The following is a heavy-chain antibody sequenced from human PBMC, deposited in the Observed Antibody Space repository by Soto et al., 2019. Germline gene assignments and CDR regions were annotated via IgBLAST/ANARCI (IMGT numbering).Heavy chain of an antibody. CDR1: GGTFSSYA. CDR3: ARATTRNGGDYYCGMDV. J-gene: IGHJ6*02. D-gene: IGHD3-16*01. CDR2: IIPIFGTA. Sequence: QVQLVQSGAEVKKPGSSVKVSCKASGGTFSSYAISWVRQAPGQGLEWMGGIIPIFGTANYAQKFQGRVTITADESTSTAYMELSSLRSEDTAVYYCARATTRNGGDYYCGMDVWGQGTTVTVSS. V-gene: IGHV1-69*01.